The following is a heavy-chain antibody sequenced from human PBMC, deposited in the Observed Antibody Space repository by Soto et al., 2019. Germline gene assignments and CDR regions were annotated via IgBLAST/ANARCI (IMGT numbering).Heavy chain of an antibody. CDR1: GFSLITGVG. V-gene: IGHV2-5*02. CDR2: IFWDKND. D-gene: IGHD1-26*01. CDR3: TQIYVGGSWGWYFHS. J-gene: IGHJ4*02. Sequence: QITLKESGPSLVRPTETLTLTCTFSGFSLITGVGVGWVRQPPGKALEWLAVIFWDKNDYSRPSLQTRVTISKDTSEDQAVLTLTNMDPEDTATYFCTQIYVGGSWGWYFHSWGQGTLVTVSS.